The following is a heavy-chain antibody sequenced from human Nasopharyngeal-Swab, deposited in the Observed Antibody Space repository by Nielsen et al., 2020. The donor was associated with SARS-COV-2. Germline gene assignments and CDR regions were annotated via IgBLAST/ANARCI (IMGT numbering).Heavy chain of an antibody. J-gene: IGHJ5*02. Sequence: ASVKVSCKASGYTFTSYAMKWVRQAPGQGLEWMGWINTNTWNPTYAQGFTGRVVFSLDTSVSTAYLQISSLKAEDTAVYYCARDPTYYGSVPISYFDPWGQGTLVTVSS. D-gene: IGHD3-10*01. CDR1: GYTFTSYA. CDR2: INTNTWNP. V-gene: IGHV7-4-1*02. CDR3: ARDPTYYGSVPISYFDP.